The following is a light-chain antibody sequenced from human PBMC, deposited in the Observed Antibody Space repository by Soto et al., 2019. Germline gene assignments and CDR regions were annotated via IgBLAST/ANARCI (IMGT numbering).Light chain of an antibody. J-gene: IGKJ5*01. V-gene: IGKV1-39*01. CDR3: QQSYTTPVT. CDR2: SAS. Sequence: DIQMTQSPSTLSASVGDTVTITCRASESISIWLAWYQQKPGKAPELLIHSASTLQTGVPSRFSGSGSGTDFALTISSLQPEDFATYYCQQSYTTPVTFGQGTRLEI. CDR1: ESISIW.